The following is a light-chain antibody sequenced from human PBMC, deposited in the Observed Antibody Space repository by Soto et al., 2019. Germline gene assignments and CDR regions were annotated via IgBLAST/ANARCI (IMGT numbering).Light chain of an antibody. CDR2: DVS. J-gene: IGLJ1*01. V-gene: IGLV2-14*01. Sequence: QSVLTQPASVSGSPGQSITISCTGTSSDVGGYNYVSWYQQHPGKAPKLMIYDVSNRPSGVSNRFSGSKSGNTASLTISGLQAEDEADYYCSSYTSSSSYVFGTRTQLTVL. CDR3: SSYTSSSSYV. CDR1: SSDVGGYNY.